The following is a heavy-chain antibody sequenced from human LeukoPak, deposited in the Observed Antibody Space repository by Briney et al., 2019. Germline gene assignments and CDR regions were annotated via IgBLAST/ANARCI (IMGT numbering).Heavy chain of an antibody. Sequence: NPGGSLRLSCAASGFTFSSYSMNWVRQAPGKGLEWVSSISSSSSYIYYADSVKGRFTISRVNAKNSLYLQMNSLRAEDTAVYYCARDWGRVANAFDIWGQGTMVTVSS. CDR3: ARDWGRVANAFDI. V-gene: IGHV3-21*01. CDR2: ISSSSSYI. J-gene: IGHJ3*02. D-gene: IGHD5-12*01. CDR1: GFTFSSYS.